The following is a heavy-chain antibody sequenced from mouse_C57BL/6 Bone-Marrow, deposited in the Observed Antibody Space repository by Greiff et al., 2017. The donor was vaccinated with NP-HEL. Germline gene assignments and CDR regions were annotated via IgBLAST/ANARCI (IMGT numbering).Heavy chain of an antibody. CDR3: AREEARNGYYGYFDV. J-gene: IGHJ1*03. V-gene: IGHV1-64*01. CDR1: GYTFTSYW. CDR2: IHPNSGST. D-gene: IGHD2-2*01. Sequence: VQLQQPGAELVKPGASVKLSCKASGYTFTSYWMHWVKQRPGQGLEWLGLIHPNSGSTNYNEKFKSKATLTVDKSSSTASLQLSSPTSTDYAVYDSAREEARNGYYGYFDVWGTGTTVTVSA.